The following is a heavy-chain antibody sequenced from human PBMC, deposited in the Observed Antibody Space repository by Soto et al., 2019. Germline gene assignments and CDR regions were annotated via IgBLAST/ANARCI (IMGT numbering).Heavy chain of an antibody. CDR1: GGTFSSYA. Sequence: SVKVSCKASGGTFSSYAISWVRQALGQGLEWMGGIIPIFGTANYAQKFQGRVTITADESTSTAYMELSSLRSEDTAVYYCARVRIGTTSYYFDYWGQGTLVTVSS. V-gene: IGHV1-69*13. D-gene: IGHD1-7*01. CDR3: ARVRIGTTSYYFDY. CDR2: IIPIFGTA. J-gene: IGHJ4*02.